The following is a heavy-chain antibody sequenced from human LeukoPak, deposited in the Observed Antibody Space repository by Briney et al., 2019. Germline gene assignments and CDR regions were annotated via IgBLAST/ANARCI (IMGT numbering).Heavy chain of an antibody. CDR3: ARAPYNYYGSGSLMGGFDY. CDR2: ISYDGSNK. J-gene: IGHJ4*02. Sequence: GGSLRLSCAASGFTFSSYAMHWVRQAPGKGLEWVAVISYDGSNKYYADSVKGRFTISRDKSKNTLYLQMNSLRAEDTAVYYCARAPYNYYGSGSLMGGFDYWGQGTLVTVSS. V-gene: IGHV3-30*01. CDR1: GFTFSSYA. D-gene: IGHD3-10*01.